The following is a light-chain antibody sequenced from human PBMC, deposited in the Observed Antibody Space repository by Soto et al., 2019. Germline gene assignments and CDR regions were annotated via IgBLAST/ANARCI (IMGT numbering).Light chain of an antibody. Sequence: QSVLAQPSSVSGSPGQSITISCTGTSTDVGGYNYVSWYQHHPGKGPKLIIYEVNNRPSGVSDRFSGSKSGNTASLTISGLQAEDEADYYCCSYAGSYTFFVFGTGTKVTVL. J-gene: IGLJ1*01. CDR2: EVN. CDR3: CSYAGSYTFFV. CDR1: STDVGGYNY. V-gene: IGLV2-11*01.